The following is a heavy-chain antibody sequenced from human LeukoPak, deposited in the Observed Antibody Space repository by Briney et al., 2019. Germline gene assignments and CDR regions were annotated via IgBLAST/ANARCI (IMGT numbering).Heavy chain of an antibody. D-gene: IGHD6-6*01. CDR3: ARVAARQLNEAFDI. V-gene: IGHV1-18*01. CDR1: GYTLTSYG. Sequence: GASVKVSRKSSGYTLTSYGISWVRQAPGQGLEWMGWISAYNGITNYGEKLQGRVSMTTDTSTTTAYMELRSLRSDDTAVYYCARVAARQLNEAFDIWGQGTMVTVSP. J-gene: IGHJ3*02. CDR2: ISAYNGIT.